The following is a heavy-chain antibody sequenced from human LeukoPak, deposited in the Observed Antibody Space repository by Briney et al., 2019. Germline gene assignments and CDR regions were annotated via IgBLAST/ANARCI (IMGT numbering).Heavy chain of an antibody. D-gene: IGHD4-17*01. CDR1: GYTFTSYG. Sequence: GASVKVSCKASGYTFTSYGISWVRQAPGQGLEWMGWISAYNGNTNYAQKLQGRVTMTTDTSTSTAYMELRSLRSDDTAVYYCAKYLRYGDYVDGYFDLWGRGTLVTVSS. CDR2: ISAYNGNT. V-gene: IGHV1-18*01. CDR3: AKYLRYGDYVDGYFDL. J-gene: IGHJ2*01.